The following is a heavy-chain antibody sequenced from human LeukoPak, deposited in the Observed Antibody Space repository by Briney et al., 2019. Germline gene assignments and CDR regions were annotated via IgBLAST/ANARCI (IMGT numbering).Heavy chain of an antibody. CDR3: ARDLAYSGSPWVY. CDR1: GCTFSCYP. V-gene: IGHV1-69*13. CDR2: IIPLFGTA. D-gene: IGHD1-26*01. Sequence: AVKKSFMSSGCTFSCYPFSWLRPPAAQGLEWMGGIIPLFGTANYAQKFQGRVTITADESTSTAYMELSSLRSEDTAVYYCARDLAYSGSPWVYWGQGTLSPSPQ. J-gene: IGHJ4*02.